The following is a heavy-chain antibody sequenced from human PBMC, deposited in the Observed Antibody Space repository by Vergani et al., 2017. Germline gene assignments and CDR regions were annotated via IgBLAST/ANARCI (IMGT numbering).Heavy chain of an antibody. CDR1: GASIRSSNYY. V-gene: IGHV4-39*01. CDR3: ARHSTVEWLVKLGWFDP. D-gene: IGHD6-19*01. J-gene: IGHJ5*02. CDR2: IYYSGST. Sequence: QLQLQESGPGLVKPSATLSLTCSVSGASIRSSNYYWGWIRQPPGKGLEWIASIYYSGSTYYNPSLKNRVTISVDTSKNQFSLKLSSVTAADTAVYFCARHSTVEWLVKLGWFDPWGQGILVTVSS.